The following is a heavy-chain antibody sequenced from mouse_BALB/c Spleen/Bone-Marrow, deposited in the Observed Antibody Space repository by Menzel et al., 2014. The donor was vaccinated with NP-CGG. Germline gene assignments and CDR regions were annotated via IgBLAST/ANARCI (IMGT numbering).Heavy chain of an antibody. CDR1: GFTFXDYY. J-gene: IGHJ2*01. CDR3: ARGRIYYDYDVGDY. Sequence: EVKLVESGGGLVKPGGSLKLSCAASGFTFXDYYMYWVRQTPEKRLEWVATISDGGSYTYYPDSVKGRSTISRDNAKNNLYLQMSSLKSEDTAMYYCARGRIYYDYDVGDYWGQGTTLTVSS. V-gene: IGHV5-4*02. D-gene: IGHD2-4*01. CDR2: ISDGGSYT.